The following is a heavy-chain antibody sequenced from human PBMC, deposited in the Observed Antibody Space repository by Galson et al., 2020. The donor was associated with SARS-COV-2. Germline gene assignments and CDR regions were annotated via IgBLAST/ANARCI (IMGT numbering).Heavy chain of an antibody. CDR3: ARGAGAWFGELLDY. Sequence: DSVKVSCQASGYIFNNYALNWVRQAPGQGLEWMAWINTNTGNPTYAQGFTGRFAFSLDTSISTAYLQISSLKAEDTAIYYCARGAGAWFGELLDYWGQGTLVTVSS. V-gene: IGHV7-4-1*02. J-gene: IGHJ4*02. D-gene: IGHD3-10*01. CDR2: INTNTGNP. CDR1: GYIFNNYA.